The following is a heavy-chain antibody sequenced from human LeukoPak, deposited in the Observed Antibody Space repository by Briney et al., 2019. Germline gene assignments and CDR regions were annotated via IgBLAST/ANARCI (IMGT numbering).Heavy chain of an antibody. J-gene: IGHJ4*02. D-gene: IGHD3-22*01. CDR3: ARYYDSLIETSYYFDY. Sequence: PSETLSLTCTVSGGSISSGDYYWSWIRQPPGKGLEWIGYIYYSGSTYYNPSLKSRVTISVDTSKNQFSLRLSSVTAADTAVYYCARYYDSLIETSYYFDYWGQGTLVTVSS. CDR1: GGSISSGDYY. V-gene: IGHV4-30-4*08. CDR2: IYYSGST.